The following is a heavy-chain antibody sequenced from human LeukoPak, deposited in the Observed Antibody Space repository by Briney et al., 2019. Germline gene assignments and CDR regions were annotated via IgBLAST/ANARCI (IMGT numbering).Heavy chain of an antibody. Sequence: GSLRLSCAASGFTFSSYAIHWVRQAPGKGLEWVAVISYDGSIIYYADSVKGRFTISRDNSMNTLYLQMNSLRAEDTAVYYCARDGYKSLDCWGQGTLVTVSS. CDR2: ISYDGSII. J-gene: IGHJ4*02. CDR3: ARDGYKSLDC. CDR1: GFTFSSYA. V-gene: IGHV3-30-3*01. D-gene: IGHD5-24*01.